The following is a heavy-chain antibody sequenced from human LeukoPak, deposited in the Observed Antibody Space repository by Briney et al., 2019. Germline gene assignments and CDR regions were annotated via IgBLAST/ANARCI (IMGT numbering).Heavy chain of an antibody. Sequence: SETLSLTCTVSGGSISSGDYYWSWIRQPAGKGLEWIGHIYTSGSTNYNPSLKSRVTISVDTSKNQFSLKLSSVTAADTAVYYCARGEGVGATDLDYWGQGTLVTVSS. CDR2: IYTSGST. J-gene: IGHJ4*02. CDR3: ARGEGVGATDLDY. D-gene: IGHD1-26*01. V-gene: IGHV4-61*09. CDR1: GGSISSGDYY.